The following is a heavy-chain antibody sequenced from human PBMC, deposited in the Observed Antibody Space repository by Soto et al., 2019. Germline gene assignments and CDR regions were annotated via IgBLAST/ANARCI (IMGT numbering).Heavy chain of an antibody. V-gene: IGHV1-18*04. Sequence: ASVRVSCQASVYTVTSYGISWVRQAPGQGLEWMGWISAYNGNTNYAQKLQGRVTMTTDTSTSTAYMELRSLRSDDTAVYYCARDQEPYSGSYRSFDYWGQGTLVTVSS. CDR3: ARDQEPYSGSYRSFDY. CDR2: ISAYNGNT. D-gene: IGHD1-26*01. CDR1: VYTVTSYG. J-gene: IGHJ4*02.